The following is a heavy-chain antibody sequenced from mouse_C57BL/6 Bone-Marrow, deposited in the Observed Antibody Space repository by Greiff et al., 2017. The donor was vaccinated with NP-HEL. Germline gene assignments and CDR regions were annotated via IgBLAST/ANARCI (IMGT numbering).Heavy chain of an antibody. V-gene: IGHV1-82*01. CDR3: ARDWVYFDY. Sequence: QVQLKESGPELVKPRASVKISCKASGYAFSSSWMNWVKQRPGKGLEWIGRIYPGDGDTNYNGKFKGKATLTADKSSSTAYMQLSSLTSEDSAVYFCARDWVYFDYWGQGTTLTVPS. D-gene: IGHD4-1*01. CDR2: IYPGDGDT. J-gene: IGHJ2*01. CDR1: GYAFSSSW.